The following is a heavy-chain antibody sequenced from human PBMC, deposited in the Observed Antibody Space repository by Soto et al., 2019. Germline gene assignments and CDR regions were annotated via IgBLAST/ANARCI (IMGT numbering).Heavy chain of an antibody. D-gene: IGHD2-2*01. V-gene: IGHV4-59*01. J-gene: IGHJ5*02. CDR1: GGSISTYY. CDR2: MYYSGST. CDR3: ARVTVVVPAASLRWFDP. Sequence: QVQLQESGPGLVKPSETLSLTCTVSGGSISTYYWSWIRQPPGKGLEWIGYMYYSGSTNYNPSLESRVTISVDTSKNLFSLKLSFVTAADTAVYYCARVTVVVPAASLRWFDPWGQGTLVTVSS.